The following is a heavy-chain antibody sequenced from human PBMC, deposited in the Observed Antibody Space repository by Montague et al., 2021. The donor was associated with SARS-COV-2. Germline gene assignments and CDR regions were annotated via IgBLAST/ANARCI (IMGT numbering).Heavy chain of an antibody. Sequence: TLSLTCIVSGGSISSGGYYWSWIRQHPGKGLEWIGYIYYSGSTYYXXXLKSRVTISVDTSKNQFSLKMSSVTAADTAVYYCARSPEPMIILIITSLNWYFDLWGRGTLVTVSS. V-gene: IGHV4-31*03. D-gene: IGHD3-22*01. J-gene: IGHJ2*01. CDR2: IYYSGST. CDR1: GGSISSGGYY. CDR3: ARSPEPMIILIITSLNWYFDL.